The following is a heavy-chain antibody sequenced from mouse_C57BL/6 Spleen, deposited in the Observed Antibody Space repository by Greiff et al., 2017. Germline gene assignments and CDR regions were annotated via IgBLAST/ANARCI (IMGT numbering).Heavy chain of an antibody. CDR3: AIITTLVATDY. V-gene: IGHV1-64*01. D-gene: IGHD1-1*01. CDR2: IHPNRGST. Sequence: QVHVKQPGAELVKPGASVKLSCKASGYTFTSYWMHWVKQRPGQGLEWIGMIHPNRGSTNYNEKFKSKATLTVDKSSSTAYMQLSSLTSEDSAVYYCAIITTLVATDYWGQGTTLTVSS. CDR1: GYTFTSYW. J-gene: IGHJ2*01.